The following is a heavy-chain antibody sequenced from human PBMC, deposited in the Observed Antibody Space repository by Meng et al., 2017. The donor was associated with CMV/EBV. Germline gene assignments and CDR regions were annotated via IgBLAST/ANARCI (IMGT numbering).Heavy chain of an antibody. J-gene: IGHJ6*02. V-gene: IGHV3-30-3*01. D-gene: IGHD2-2*01. CDR3: ARVGCSSTSCTSGMDV. Sequence: GESLKISCAASGFTFSSYAMHWVRQAPGKGLEWVAVISYDGSNKYYADSVKGRFTISRDNSKNTLYLQMNSLRAEDTAAYYCARVGCSSTSCTSGMDVWGQGTTVTVSS. CDR2: ISYDGSNK. CDR1: GFTFSSYA.